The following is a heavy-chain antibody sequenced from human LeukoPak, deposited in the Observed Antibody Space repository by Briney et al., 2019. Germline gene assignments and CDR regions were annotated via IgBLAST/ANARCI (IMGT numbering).Heavy chain of an antibody. J-gene: IGHJ5*02. Sequence: ASVKVSCKASGYTFTGYYMHWVRQAPGQGLEWMGWINPNSGGTNYAQKFQGRVTMTRDTSISTAYMELSRLRSDDTAVYYCARGLYDYVWGSYRYSWFDPWGQGTLVTVSS. CDR1: GYTFTGYY. V-gene: IGHV1-2*02. CDR3: ARGLYDYVWGSYRYSWFDP. CDR2: INPNSGGT. D-gene: IGHD3-16*02.